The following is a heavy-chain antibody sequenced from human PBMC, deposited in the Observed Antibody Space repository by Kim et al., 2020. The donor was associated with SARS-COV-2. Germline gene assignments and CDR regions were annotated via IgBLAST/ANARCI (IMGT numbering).Heavy chain of an antibody. J-gene: IGHJ6*02. D-gene: IGHD3-10*01. V-gene: IGHV4-34*01. CDR1: GGSFSGYY. CDR2: INHSGST. CDR3: ATPGPLGSGSYYYYYYGMDG. Sequence: SETLSLTCAVYGGSFSGYYWSWIRQPPGKGLEWIGEINHSGSTNYNLSLKSRVTISVDTSMNQFSLKLSSVTAADTAVYYCATPGPLGSGSYYYYYYGMDGWGQGTTVTVSS.